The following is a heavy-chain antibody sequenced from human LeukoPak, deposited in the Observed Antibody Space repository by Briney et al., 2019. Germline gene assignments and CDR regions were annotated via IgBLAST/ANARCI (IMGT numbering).Heavy chain of an antibody. D-gene: IGHD4-17*01. V-gene: IGHV1-18*01. CDR3: ATDRDYGDYLDY. Sequence: GASVKVSCKASGYTFTSYGISWVRQAPGQGLEWMGWISAYNGNTNYAQKLQGRVAMTTDTSTSTAYMELRSLRSDDTAVYYCATDRDYGDYLDYWGQGTLVTVSS. CDR2: ISAYNGNT. J-gene: IGHJ4*02. CDR1: GYTFTSYG.